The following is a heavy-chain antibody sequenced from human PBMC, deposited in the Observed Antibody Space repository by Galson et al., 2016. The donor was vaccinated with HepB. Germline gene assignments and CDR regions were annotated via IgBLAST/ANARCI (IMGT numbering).Heavy chain of an antibody. V-gene: IGHV3-33*01. J-gene: IGHJ2*01. Sequence: SLRLSCAASGFSLNNYGMHWVRQAPGKGPEWVALTWHDGSVQYYADSVKGRFTVSRDNSRNTLYLQMNSLRAEDTAVYYCARGGSGDYQIWYFDIWGRGALVTVSP. CDR1: GFSLNNYG. D-gene: IGHD3-10*01. CDR2: TWHDGSVQ. CDR3: ARGGSGDYQIWYFDI.